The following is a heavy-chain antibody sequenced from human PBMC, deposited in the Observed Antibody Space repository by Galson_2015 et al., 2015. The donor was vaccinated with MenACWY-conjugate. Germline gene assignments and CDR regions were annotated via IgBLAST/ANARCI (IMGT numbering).Heavy chain of an antibody. CDR1: GFTFSTYW. D-gene: IGHD3-16*01. CDR3: VRATDHDYSDEKGDY. J-gene: IGHJ4*02. V-gene: IGHV3-7*03. CDR2: IHQNGGVT. Sequence: SLRLSCAASGFTFSTYWMSWVRQAPGKGLEWVANIHQNGGVTYYVDSVRDRFTISRDNAENSLYLQMNSLRAEDTAMYYCVRATDHDYSDEKGDYWGQGTLVTVSS.